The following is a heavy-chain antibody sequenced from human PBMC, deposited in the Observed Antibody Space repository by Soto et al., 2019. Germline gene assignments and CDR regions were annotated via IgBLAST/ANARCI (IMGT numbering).Heavy chain of an antibody. J-gene: IGHJ4*02. CDR1: DGSISSYY. CDR3: ARRTGSYLDY. Sequence: SETLSLTCTVSDGSISSYYWSWVRQPPGKGLEWIGYISYSGTTNDNPSLRSRVTISIDTSKNQFSLKLSSVTAADTAVYYCARRTGSYLDYWGQGTLVTVSS. D-gene: IGHD6-19*01. V-gene: IGHV4-59*01. CDR2: ISYSGTT.